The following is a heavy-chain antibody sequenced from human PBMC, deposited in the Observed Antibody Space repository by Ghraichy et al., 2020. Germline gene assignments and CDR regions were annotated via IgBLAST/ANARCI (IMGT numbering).Heavy chain of an antibody. CDR1: GGSFSGYY. D-gene: IGHD1-20*01. Sequence: SETLSLTCAVYGGSFSGYYWSWIRQPPGKGLEWIGEINHSGSTNYNPSLKSRVTISVDTSKNQFSLKLSSVTAADTAVYYCARGGDNCNLIYWYFDLWGRGTLLTVSS. CDR3: ARGGDNCNLIYWYFDL. J-gene: IGHJ2*01. CDR2: INHSGST. V-gene: IGHV4-34*01.